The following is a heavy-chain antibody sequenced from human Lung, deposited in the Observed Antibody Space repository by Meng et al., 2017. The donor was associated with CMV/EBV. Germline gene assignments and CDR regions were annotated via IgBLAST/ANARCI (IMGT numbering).Heavy chain of an antibody. CDR3: TRGRGSTHKGNWFDP. J-gene: IGHJ5*02. Sequence: SVXVSXXASGYTFTSYDINWVRQATGQGLEWMGWMNPNSGNTAYAPKFQGRLTMTRNTSINTAYMDLSSLRSEDTAIYYCTRGRGSTHKGNWFDPWGQGXLVTVSS. CDR2: MNPNSGNT. D-gene: IGHD3-10*01. CDR1: GYTFTSYD. V-gene: IGHV1-8*01.